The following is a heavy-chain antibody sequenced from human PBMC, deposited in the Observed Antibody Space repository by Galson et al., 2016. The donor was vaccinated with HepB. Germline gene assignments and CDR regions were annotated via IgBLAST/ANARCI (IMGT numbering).Heavy chain of an antibody. J-gene: IGHJ6*02. Sequence: SLRLSCAGSGFTFSKYWMNWVRQAPGKGLEWVANISPDGTDSYYMESMKARFTISRENAKNSSYLQMNSLRAGDTAVYYCAREVRKNGMDVWGQGTTVTVSS. CDR2: ISPDGTDS. D-gene: IGHD2-2*01. CDR1: GFTFSKYW. V-gene: IGHV3-7*01. CDR3: AREVRKNGMDV.